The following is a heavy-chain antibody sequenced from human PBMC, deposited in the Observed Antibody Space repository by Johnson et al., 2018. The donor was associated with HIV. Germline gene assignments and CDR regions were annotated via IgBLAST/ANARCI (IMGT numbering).Heavy chain of an antibody. CDR1: GFSISSNY. J-gene: IGHJ3*02. V-gene: IGHV3-53*01. CDR2: FYSGSNT. D-gene: IGHD6-19*01. Sequence: MLLVESGGGLIQPGGSLRLSCKASGFSISSNYMRWVRQPPGKGLEWVSVFYSGSNTYYADSVKGRFTISRDNSNNTLYLQMNSLRAEDTAVYYCARHKAVADAFDIWGQGTVVTVS. CDR3: ARHKAVADAFDI.